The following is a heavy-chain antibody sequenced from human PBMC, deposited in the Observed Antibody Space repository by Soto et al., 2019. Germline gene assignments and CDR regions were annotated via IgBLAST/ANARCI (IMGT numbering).Heavy chain of an antibody. CDR3: AKVPVVPAVGYYYYGMDV. D-gene: IGHD2-2*01. Sequence: PGGSLGLSCAASGFTFSNYAMSWVRQAPGKGLEWVSVISGSGGSTYYADSVKGRFTISRDNSKNTLYLQMNSLRAEDTAVYYCAKVPVVPAVGYYYYGMDVWVPGTTLTVS. J-gene: IGHJ6*02. V-gene: IGHV3-23*01. CDR1: GFTFSNYA. CDR2: ISGSGGST.